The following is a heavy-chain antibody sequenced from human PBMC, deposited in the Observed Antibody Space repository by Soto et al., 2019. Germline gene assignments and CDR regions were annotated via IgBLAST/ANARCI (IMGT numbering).Heavy chain of an antibody. CDR2: INPNSGDT. CDR3: AKGGAIVAAGSRVYLYNAMDV. V-gene: IGHV1-2*02. Sequence: ASVKVSCKASGYTFTGYYVHWVRQAPGQGLEWMGWINPNSGDTYLAQRFQGRVTMNRDTSIGTAYMELRGLTSDDTAEYYCAKGGAIVAAGSRVYLYNAMDVWGQGTTVTVSS. CDR1: GYTFTGYY. D-gene: IGHD1-26*01. J-gene: IGHJ6*02.